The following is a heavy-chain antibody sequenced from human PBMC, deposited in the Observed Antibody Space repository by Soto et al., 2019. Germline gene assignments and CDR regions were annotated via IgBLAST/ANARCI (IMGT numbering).Heavy chain of an antibody. J-gene: IGHJ4*02. Sequence: QVQLQQWGAGLLKPSETLSLTCAVYGGSFSGYYWSWIRQPPGKGLEWIGEINHSGSTNYNPSLKSRVTISVDTSKNQFSLKLSSVTAADTAVYYCARGGVEGYYFDYWGQGTLVTVSS. CDR1: GGSFSGYY. CDR3: ARGGVEGYYFDY. CDR2: INHSGST. D-gene: IGHD3-10*01. V-gene: IGHV4-34*01.